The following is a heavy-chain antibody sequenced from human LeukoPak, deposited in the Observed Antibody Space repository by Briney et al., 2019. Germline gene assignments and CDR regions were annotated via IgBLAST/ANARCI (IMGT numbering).Heavy chain of an antibody. CDR2: GCS. CDR3: ARESLVRAYYYGMDV. CDR1: GGSISSYY. Sequence: SETLSLTCTVSGGSISSYYWSWIRQPPVTGLECGCSNYSPSLKSRVTISTDTSKNQFSLNLRSVTAADTAVYYCARESLVRAYYYGMDVWGQGTTVTVSS. D-gene: IGHD3-10*01. J-gene: IGHJ6*02. V-gene: IGHV4-4*08.